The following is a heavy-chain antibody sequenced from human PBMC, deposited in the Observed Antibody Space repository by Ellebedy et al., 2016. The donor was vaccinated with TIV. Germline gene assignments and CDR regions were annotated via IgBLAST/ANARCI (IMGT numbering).Heavy chain of an antibody. J-gene: IGHJ2*01. CDR2: IWYDGSNK. CDR1: GFTFSSYG. Sequence: GESLKISCAASGFTFSSYGMHWVRQAPGKGLEWVAVIWYDGSNKYYADSVRGRFTISRDNSKNTLYLQMNSLRAEDTAVYYCARDRDYYDSSGYFYWYFDLWGRGTLVTVSS. D-gene: IGHD3-22*01. CDR3: ARDRDYYDSSGYFYWYFDL. V-gene: IGHV3-33*01.